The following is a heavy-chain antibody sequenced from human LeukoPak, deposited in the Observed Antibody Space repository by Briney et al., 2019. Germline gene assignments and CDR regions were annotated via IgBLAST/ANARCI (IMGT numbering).Heavy chain of an antibody. CDR3: ARGHSKNLRYPVDY. V-gene: IGHV3-21*01. CDR2: ISSSSSYI. CDR1: GFTFSSYS. J-gene: IGHJ4*02. D-gene: IGHD1-1*01. Sequence: SGGSLRLSCAASGFTFSSYSMNWVRQAPGKGLEWVSSISSSSSYIYYADSGKGRFTISRDNAKNSLYLQMNSLRAEDTAVYYCARGHSKNLRYPVDYWGQGTLVTVSS.